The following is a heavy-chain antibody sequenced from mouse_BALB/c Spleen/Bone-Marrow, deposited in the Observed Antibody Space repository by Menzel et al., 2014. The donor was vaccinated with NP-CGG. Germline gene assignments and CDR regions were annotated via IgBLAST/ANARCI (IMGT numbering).Heavy chain of an antibody. Sequence: QVQLQQPGAKLVRPGVSVKISCKGSGYTFTNHAMHRVKRSHAKSLEWIGLISGYYGDAIYNQKFKGKATMTVDKSSSTAYMELARLTSEDSAIYYCARSGKVRNAMDYWGQGTSVTVSS. D-gene: IGHD2-14*01. CDR2: ISGYYGDA. CDR3: ARSGKVRNAMDY. CDR1: GYTFTNHA. J-gene: IGHJ4*01. V-gene: IGHV1S137*01.